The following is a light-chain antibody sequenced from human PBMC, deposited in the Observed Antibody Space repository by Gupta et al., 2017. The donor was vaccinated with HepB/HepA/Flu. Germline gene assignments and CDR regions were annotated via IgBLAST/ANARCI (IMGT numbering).Light chain of an antibody. Sequence: EIVLTQSPATLSLSPGERVTLSCRASQNVGRYLAWYQQKFGQAPRLLIYDSSNRATVIHPRVSGSGDGTDFTLTMSSREPEDFAFYYCQHLSDRHLTWPFGQGTKVEIK. J-gene: IGKJ1*01. V-gene: IGKV3D-11*02. CDR3: QHLSDRHLTWP. CDR2: DSS. CDR1: QNVGRY.